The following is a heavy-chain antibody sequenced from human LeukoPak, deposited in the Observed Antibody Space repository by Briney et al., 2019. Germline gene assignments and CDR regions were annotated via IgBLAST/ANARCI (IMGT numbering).Heavy chain of an antibody. CDR1: GGTVSSYA. J-gene: IGHJ4*02. V-gene: IGHV1-69*01. CDR2: ILPLFRTA. D-gene: IGHD3-22*01. Sequence: SVKVSCKASGGTVSSYAITWVRQAPGQGLEWMGGILPLFRTANYAQKFQGRVTITADESTSTAYMELSSLRSEDTAVYYCARDDSSTYYFFTYWGQGTLVTVSS. CDR3: ARDDSSTYYFFTY.